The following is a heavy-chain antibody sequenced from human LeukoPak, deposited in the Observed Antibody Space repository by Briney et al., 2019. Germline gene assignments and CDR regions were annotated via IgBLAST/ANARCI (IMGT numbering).Heavy chain of an antibody. CDR1: GLTFSSYA. CDR2: ISGSGGST. D-gene: IGHD2-8*02. J-gene: IGHJ4*02. Sequence: GGSLRLSCAASGLTFSSYAMSWVRQAPGKGLEWVSAISGSGGSTYYADSVRGRFTISRDNSKSTPSLQMNSLRAEDTAIYYCATYRQVLLPFESWGQGTLVTVSS. V-gene: IGHV3-23*01. CDR3: ATYRQVLLPFES.